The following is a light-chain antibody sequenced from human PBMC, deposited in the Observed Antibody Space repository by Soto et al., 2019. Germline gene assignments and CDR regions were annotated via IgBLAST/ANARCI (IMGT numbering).Light chain of an antibody. CDR2: RNH. CDR1: TSNIGTYA. CDR3: AAWDGSLRAVV. J-gene: IGLJ2*01. V-gene: IGLV1-44*01. Sequence: QSVLTQSPSASGTPGQRVTISCSGSTSNIGTYAVNWYQQLPGTAPTLLIFRNHQRPSGVPDRFSGSKSGTSASLAISGPQSADEAGYYCAAWDGSLRAVVFGGGTKLTVL.